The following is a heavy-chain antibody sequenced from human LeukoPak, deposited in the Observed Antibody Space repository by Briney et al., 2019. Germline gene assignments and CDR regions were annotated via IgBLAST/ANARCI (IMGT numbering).Heavy chain of an antibody. Sequence: SETLSLTCTVSGGSISDYYWSWIRQPPGKGLDWIGFIYYTGSTNYNPSLKSRVTISIDTSENQFSLKLSSVTAADTAVYYCARSGGSFFPFDHWGQGTLVTVSS. J-gene: IGHJ4*02. CDR3: ARSGGSFFPFDH. CDR2: IYYTGST. CDR1: GGSISDYY. V-gene: IGHV4-59*01. D-gene: IGHD1-26*01.